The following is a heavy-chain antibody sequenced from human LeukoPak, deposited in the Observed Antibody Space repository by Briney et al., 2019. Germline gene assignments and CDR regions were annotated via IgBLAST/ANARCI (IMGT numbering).Heavy chain of an antibody. CDR1: GFTFSDYG. D-gene: IGHD5-12*01. J-gene: IGHJ4*02. CDR3: AKDRSYSGFEPPDY. V-gene: IGHV3-30*18. Sequence: PGGSLRLSCTASGFTFSDYGMHWVRQAPGKGLEWVAVTAHDGRNNLYAESGRGRFTISRDNSKNTLYLQMNSLRAEDTAMYYCAKDRSYSGFEPPDYWGQGTLVTVSS. CDR2: TAHDGRNN.